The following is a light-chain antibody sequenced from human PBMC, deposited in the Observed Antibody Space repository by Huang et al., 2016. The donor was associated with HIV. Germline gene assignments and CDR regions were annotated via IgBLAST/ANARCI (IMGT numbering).Light chain of an antibody. CDR2: DAS. Sequence: DIQMTQSPSTLSASVGDRVTITCRASQSISTWLAWYQQKPGMAPNLLIYDASILEAGVPSTFSGSGSGTEFTLTISSLQPDDFATYYCQQYNGYPYTFGQGTKLEIK. V-gene: IGKV1-5*01. CDR1: QSISTW. J-gene: IGKJ2*01. CDR3: QQYNGYPYT.